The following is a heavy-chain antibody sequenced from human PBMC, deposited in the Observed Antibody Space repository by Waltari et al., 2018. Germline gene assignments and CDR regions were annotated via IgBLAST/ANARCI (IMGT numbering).Heavy chain of an antibody. J-gene: IGHJ5*02. V-gene: IGHV3-7*01. D-gene: IGHD3-10*01. Sequence: EVQLVESGGGLVQPGGSLRLSCAASGFSFSSYWMSWVRQAPGKGLEWVANRNQDGSEKHYVDSVKGRFTVSRDNAKSSLYLQMNSLRADDTAVYYCARGVASMIRGVVDWFDPWGQGTLVTVSS. CDR3: ARGVASMIRGVVDWFDP. CDR1: GFSFSSYW. CDR2: RNQDGSEK.